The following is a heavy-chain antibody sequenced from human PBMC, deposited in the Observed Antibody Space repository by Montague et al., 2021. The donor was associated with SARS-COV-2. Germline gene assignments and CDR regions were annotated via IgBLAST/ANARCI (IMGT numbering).Heavy chain of an antibody. V-gene: IGHV4-39*07. D-gene: IGHD3-22*01. Sequence: SETLSLTCTVSGGSISSSSYYWGWIRQSPGKGLEWIGSINYTGSTYYNPSLKSRVTISVDTPKNQFSLKLSSVTAADTAVYYCARNHGSAMLVVVSRDGFDVWGQGTMVTVSS. CDR3: ARNHGSAMLVVVSRDGFDV. CDR2: INYTGST. J-gene: IGHJ3*01. CDR1: GGSISSSSYY.